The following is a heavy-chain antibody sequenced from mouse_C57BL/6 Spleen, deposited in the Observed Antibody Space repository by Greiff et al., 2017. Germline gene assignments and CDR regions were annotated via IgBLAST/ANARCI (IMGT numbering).Heavy chain of an antibody. D-gene: IGHD1-1*01. V-gene: IGHV1-81*01. CDR2: IYPRSGNT. CDR3: ARGAVVATGDYFDD. CDR1: GYTFTSYG. J-gene: IGHJ2*01. Sequence: VQLQQSGAELARPGASVKLSCKASGYTFTSYGISWVKQRPGQGLEWIGEIYPRSGNTYYNEKFKGKATLTADKSSSTAYMELRSLTSEDSAVYFCARGAVVATGDYFDDWGQGTTLTVSS.